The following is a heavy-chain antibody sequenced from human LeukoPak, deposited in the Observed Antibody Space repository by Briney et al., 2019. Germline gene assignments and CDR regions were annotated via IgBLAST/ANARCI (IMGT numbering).Heavy chain of an antibody. CDR1: GFIVSSNY. CDR2: LYSGGST. J-gene: IGHJ3*02. Sequence: GGSLRLSCAASGFIVSSNYMSWVRQVPGKGLEWVSVLYSGGSTKYADSVKGRFTISRDNSKNTVYLEMSSLRAEDTAVYYCAREASRDGYNDAFDIWGQGTMVTVSS. V-gene: IGHV3-53*01. CDR3: AREASRDGYNDAFDI. D-gene: IGHD5-24*01.